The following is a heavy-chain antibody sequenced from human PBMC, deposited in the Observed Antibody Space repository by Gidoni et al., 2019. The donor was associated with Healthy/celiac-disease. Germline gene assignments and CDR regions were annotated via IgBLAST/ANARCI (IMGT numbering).Heavy chain of an antibody. CDR3: VKDREMATIIGWFDP. J-gene: IGHJ5*02. CDR1: GFTFSSYA. V-gene: IGHV3-23*01. Sequence: EVQLLESGGGLVQPGGSLRLSCTASGFTFSSYAMSWVRQAPGKGLHWVSAIGVSGDSTYYADSVKGRFTISRDNSKNTLYLQMNSLRAEDTAVYYCVKDREMATIIGWFDPWGQGTLVTVSS. D-gene: IGHD5-12*01. CDR2: IGVSGDST.